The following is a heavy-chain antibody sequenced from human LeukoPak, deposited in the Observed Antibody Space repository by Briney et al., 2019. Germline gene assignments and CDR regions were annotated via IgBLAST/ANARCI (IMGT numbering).Heavy chain of an antibody. CDR3: TTFAVLLSGYFDY. Sequence: GGSLRLSCAASGFTFSGSAMQWVRQVSGKGLEWIGRIRSKANNYATAYAASVKGRFTISRDDSRNTAYLQMNSLRTEDTAVYYCTTFAVLLSGYFDYWGQGILVTVSS. J-gene: IGHJ4*02. V-gene: IGHV3-73*01. D-gene: IGHD3-10*01. CDR2: IRSKANNYAT. CDR1: GFTFSGSA.